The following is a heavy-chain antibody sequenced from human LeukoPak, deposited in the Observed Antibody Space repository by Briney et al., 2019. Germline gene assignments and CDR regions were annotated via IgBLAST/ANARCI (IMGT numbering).Heavy chain of an antibody. CDR1: GFTFSSYA. CDR3: AKDLNGDYIGTFDI. Sequence: GGSLRLSCAASGFTFSSYAMSWVRQAPGKGLEWVSSISGGGGSTQYAASVQGRFTISRDNSKNTLYLQMNSLRPEDTAVYYCAKDLNGDYIGTFDIWGQGTMVTVSS. D-gene: IGHD4-17*01. J-gene: IGHJ3*02. V-gene: IGHV3-23*01. CDR2: ISGGGGST.